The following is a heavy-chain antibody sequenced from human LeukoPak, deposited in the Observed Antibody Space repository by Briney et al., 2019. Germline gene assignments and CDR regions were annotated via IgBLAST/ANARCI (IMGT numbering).Heavy chain of an antibody. CDR2: IYYSGST. V-gene: IGHV4-31*03. CDR3: ARWYSSGWYFDY. J-gene: IGHJ4*02. Sequence: SETLSLTCTVSGGSISSGGYYWSWIRQHPGKGLEWIGYIYYSGSTYYNPSLKSRVTISVDTSKNQFSLKLSSVTAADTAVYYCARWYSSGWYFDYWGQGTLVTVSS. D-gene: IGHD6-19*01. CDR1: GGSISSGGYY.